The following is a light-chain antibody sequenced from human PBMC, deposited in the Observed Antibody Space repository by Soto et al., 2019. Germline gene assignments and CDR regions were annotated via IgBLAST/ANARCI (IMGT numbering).Light chain of an antibody. J-gene: IGKJ4*01. CDR2: DAV. V-gene: IGKV3-11*01. Sequence: EIVVTQSPGALSLSPGERATLSCRASQSVSNYLAWYQQKPGQAPRLLIYDAVKRATGIPARFSGRGSGTDFTLTISSLEPEDFGVYYCRQRSDWPLTFGGGTKVDIK. CDR3: RQRSDWPLT. CDR1: QSVSNY.